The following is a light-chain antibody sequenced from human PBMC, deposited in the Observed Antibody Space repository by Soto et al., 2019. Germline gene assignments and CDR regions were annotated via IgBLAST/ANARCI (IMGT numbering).Light chain of an antibody. Sequence: DIVMTQSPATLSVSPGERATLSCRASQSVSTNLAWYQQKPGQAPRLLIYGASTRATGVPGRFSGTGSGTEFTLTNSSLQSEDSAFYYCQQYNHWWTFGQGTKVEI. J-gene: IGKJ1*01. CDR1: QSVSTN. CDR2: GAS. V-gene: IGKV3-15*01. CDR3: QQYNHWWT.